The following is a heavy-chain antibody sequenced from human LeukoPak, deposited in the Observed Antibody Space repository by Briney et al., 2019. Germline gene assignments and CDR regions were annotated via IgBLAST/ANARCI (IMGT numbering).Heavy chain of an antibody. CDR2: MWYDGSHT. D-gene: IGHD3-22*01. Sequence: HPGGSLRLSCAASGFSFSTYGMHWVRQAPGKGPEWVAAMWYDGSHTYYADSVKGRFTISRDNSKNTLYLQMNSLRAEDTAVYYCARGDYYDSSGYYFPDAFDIWGQGTMVTVSS. CDR3: ARGDYYDSSGYYFPDAFDI. CDR1: GFSFSTYG. V-gene: IGHV3-33*01. J-gene: IGHJ3*02.